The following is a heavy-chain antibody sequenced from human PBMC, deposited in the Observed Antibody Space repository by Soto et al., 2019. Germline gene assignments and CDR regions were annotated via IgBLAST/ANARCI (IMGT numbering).Heavy chain of an antibody. CDR1: GFTFSSYA. CDR3: VKGICYGYDVLDY. D-gene: IGHD5-18*01. V-gene: IGHV3-23*01. J-gene: IGHJ4*02. Sequence: DVQLLESGGDLVQPGESLRLSCVASGFTFSSYAMNWVRQAPGMGLEWVSPISGSGGSIYYADSVKGRFAISRDNSKNTIFPQMSSLKVEEPDIYYCVKGICYGYDVLDYWGQGTLVTVSS. CDR2: ISGSGGSI.